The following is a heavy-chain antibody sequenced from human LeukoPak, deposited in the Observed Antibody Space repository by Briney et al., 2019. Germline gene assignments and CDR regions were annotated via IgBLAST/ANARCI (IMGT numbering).Heavy chain of an antibody. D-gene: IGHD5-18*01. CDR1: GVSISNYS. Sequence: SETLSLTCTVFGVSISNYSWSWIRQPPGKGLEWIASIYDSGSTNHNPSLRSRVTISGDTSKNQFSLKLSSVTAADTAVYYCARLIGYSYGYGAFEIWGQGTMVTVSS. J-gene: IGHJ3*02. CDR2: IYDSGST. V-gene: IGHV4-59*08. CDR3: ARLIGYSYGYGAFEI.